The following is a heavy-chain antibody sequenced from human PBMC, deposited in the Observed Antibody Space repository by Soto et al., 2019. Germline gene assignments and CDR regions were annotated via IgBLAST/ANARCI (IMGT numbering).Heavy chain of an antibody. Sequence: QVQLVQSGAEVKKPGSSVKVSCKASGGTFSSYAISWVRQAPGQGLEWMGGIITIFGTANYAQKFQGRVTTTADDPTSTADIEVSSLRSEDTAVYYCARDSVQLWLLFWGQGTLVTVAS. J-gene: IGHJ4*02. CDR1: GGTFSSYA. D-gene: IGHD5-18*01. V-gene: IGHV1-69*12. CDR2: IITIFGTA. CDR3: ARDSVQLWLLF.